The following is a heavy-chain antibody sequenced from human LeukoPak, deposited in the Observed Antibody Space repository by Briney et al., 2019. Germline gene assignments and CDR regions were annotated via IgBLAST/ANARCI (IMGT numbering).Heavy chain of an antibody. CDR1: GGSISSYY. CDR2: IYTSGNT. CDR3: AKGGWSLGY. Sequence: SETLSLTCTVSGGSISSYYWSWIRQPAGKGLEWIGRIYTSGNTNYNPSLKSRVTISVDTSKNQFSLRLTSVTAADTAVYYCAKGGWSLGYWGQGTLVTVSS. V-gene: IGHV4-4*07. J-gene: IGHJ4*02. D-gene: IGHD3-3*01.